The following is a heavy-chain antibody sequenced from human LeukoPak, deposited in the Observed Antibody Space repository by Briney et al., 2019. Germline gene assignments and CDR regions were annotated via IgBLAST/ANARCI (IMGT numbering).Heavy chain of an antibody. D-gene: IGHD2-2*01. Sequence: ATVKISCKVSGYTFTDYYMHWLQQAPGKGLEWMGLVDPEDGETIYAEKFQGRVTITADTSTDTAYMELSSLKSEDTAVYYCATMARGCSGASCYYPPPDYWGQGTLVTVSS. V-gene: IGHV1-69-2*01. CDR2: VDPEDGET. CDR3: ATMARGCSGASCYYPPPDY. CDR1: GYTFTDYY. J-gene: IGHJ4*02.